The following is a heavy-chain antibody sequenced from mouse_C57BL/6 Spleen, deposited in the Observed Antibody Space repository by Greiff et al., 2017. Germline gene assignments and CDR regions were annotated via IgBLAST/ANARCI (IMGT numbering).Heavy chain of an antibody. Sequence: EVKLVESGGGLVKPGGSLKLSCAASGFTFSSYAMSWVRQTPEKRLEWVATISDGGSYTYYPDNVKGRFTISRDNAKNNLYLQMSHLKSEDTAMYYCARDFYDGYYGWFAYWGQGTLVTVSA. V-gene: IGHV5-4*01. CDR2: ISDGGSYT. CDR3: ARDFYDGYYGWFAY. D-gene: IGHD2-3*01. J-gene: IGHJ3*01. CDR1: GFTFSSYA.